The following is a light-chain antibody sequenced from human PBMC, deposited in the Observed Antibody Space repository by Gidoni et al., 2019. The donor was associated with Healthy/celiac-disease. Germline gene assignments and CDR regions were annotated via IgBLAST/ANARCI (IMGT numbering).Light chain of an antibody. J-gene: IGKJ2*01. CDR1: QSISSY. V-gene: IGKV1-39*01. Sequence: DIQMTQSPSSLSASVGDRVTITCRASQSISSYLNWYQQKQGKAPKLLSYAASSLQSGVPSRLSGSGSGTDFTLNISSRQPEDFATYYCQQSYSTPYTFGQGTKLEIK. CDR2: AAS. CDR3: QQSYSTPYT.